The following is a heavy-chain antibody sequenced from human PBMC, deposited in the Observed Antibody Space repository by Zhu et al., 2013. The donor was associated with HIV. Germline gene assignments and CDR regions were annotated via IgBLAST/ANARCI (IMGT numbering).Heavy chain of an antibody. Sequence: QVQLVQSGPEVKNPGASVKVSCKASGYTFTDYYLHWVRQAPGQGLEWMGWINPDNGGTKFSRKFRDRMTMTRDTSISTAYMELSSLTSDDTAIYYCARDPAPSGAWYFDLWGRGTLVTVSS. CDR1: GYTFTDYY. D-gene: IGHD2-2*01. CDR3: ARDPAPSGAWYFDL. J-gene: IGHJ2*01. CDR2: INPDNGGT. V-gene: IGHV1-2*02.